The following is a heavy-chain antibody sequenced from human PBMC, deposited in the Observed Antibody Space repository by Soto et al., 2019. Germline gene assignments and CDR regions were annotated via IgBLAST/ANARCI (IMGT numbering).Heavy chain of an antibody. D-gene: IGHD2-2*01. CDR2: ITSSGGTT. Sequence: GGSLRLSCAASGFTFSGFEMNWVRQAPGKGLEWISYITSSGGTTYYSDSVKGRFTISRDNAKNSLYLQMNSLRADDTAVYYCAREFCSDTGCYYFDFWGLGTLVTVSS. CDR1: GFTFSGFE. CDR3: AREFCSDTGCYYFDF. J-gene: IGHJ4*02. V-gene: IGHV3-48*03.